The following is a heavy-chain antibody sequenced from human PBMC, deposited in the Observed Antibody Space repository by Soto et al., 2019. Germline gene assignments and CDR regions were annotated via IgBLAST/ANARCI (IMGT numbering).Heavy chain of an antibody. J-gene: IGHJ4*02. CDR2: IRHSGST. V-gene: IGHV4-34*01. CDR1: GGSFSGYY. Sequence: QVQLQQWGAGLLKPSETLSLTCAVYGGSFSGYYWSWIRQPPGKGLEWIGEIRHSGSTNYNPSLKSRVTISVDTSKNQFSLKLSSVTAADTAVYYCARTYGGNSFDCWGQGTLVTVSS. D-gene: IGHD2-21*02. CDR3: ARTYGGNSFDC.